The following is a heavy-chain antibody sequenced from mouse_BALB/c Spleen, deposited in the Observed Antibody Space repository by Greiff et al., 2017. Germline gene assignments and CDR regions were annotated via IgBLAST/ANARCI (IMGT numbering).Heavy chain of an antibody. V-gene: IGHV2-2*02. CDR2: IWSGGST. J-gene: IGHJ4*01. Sequence: VQLQQSGPGLVQPSQSLSITCTVSGFSLTSYGVHWVRQSPGKGLEWLGVIWSGGSTDYNAAFISRLSISKDNSKSQVFFKMNSLQANDTAIYYCARKKDYGYEDAMDYWGQGTSVTVSS. CDR3: ARKKDYGYEDAMDY. CDR1: GFSLTSYG. D-gene: IGHD2-2*01.